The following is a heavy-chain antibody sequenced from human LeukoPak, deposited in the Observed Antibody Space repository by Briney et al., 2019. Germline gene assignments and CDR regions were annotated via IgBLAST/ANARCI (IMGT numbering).Heavy chain of an antibody. D-gene: IGHD3-10*01. CDR3: ARGNYYGQDY. CDR1: GFTFSSYW. V-gene: IGHV3-74*01. CDR2: INSDGSTT. J-gene: IGHJ4*02. Sequence: GGSLRLTCGASGFTFSSYWMHWVRQAPGKGLVWISRINSDGSTTSYADSVKGRFTISRDNAKNTLYLQMNSLRAEDTAVYYCARGNYYGQDYWGQGTLVTVSS.